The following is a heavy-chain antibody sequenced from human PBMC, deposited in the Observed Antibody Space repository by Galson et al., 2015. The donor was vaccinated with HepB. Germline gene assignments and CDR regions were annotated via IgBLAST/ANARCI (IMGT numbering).Heavy chain of an antibody. V-gene: IGHV3-72*01. CDR2: SRNKANTYTT. CDR1: GFTFSSYA. Sequence: SLRLSCAASGFTFSSYAMSWVRQASGKGLEWVGRSRNKANTYTTEYAASVKGRFIISRDDSENSLYLQMNSLKTEDTAVYYCTRKTDVVDASDFWGQGTMVTVSS. CDR3: TRKTDVVDASDF. D-gene: IGHD2-21*01. J-gene: IGHJ3*01.